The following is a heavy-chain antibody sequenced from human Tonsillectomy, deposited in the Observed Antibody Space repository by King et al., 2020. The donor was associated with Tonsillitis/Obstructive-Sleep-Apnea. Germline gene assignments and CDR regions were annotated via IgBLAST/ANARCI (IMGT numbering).Heavy chain of an antibody. D-gene: IGHD6-19*01. J-gene: IGHJ4*02. V-gene: IGHV4-39*01. CDR1: GGSISSSSYY. Sequence: PLQESGPGLVTPSETLSLTCTVSGGSISSSSYYWGWIRQPPGKGLEWIGSIYYSGSTYHNPPLKSRVTISVDTSKNQFSLKLSSVTAADTAVYYCASRVAVAGTDTEDYWGQGTLVTVSS. CDR2: IYYSGST. CDR3: ASRVAVAGTDTEDY.